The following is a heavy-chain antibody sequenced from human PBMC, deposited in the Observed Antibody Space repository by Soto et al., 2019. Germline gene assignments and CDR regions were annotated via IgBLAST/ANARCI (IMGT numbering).Heavy chain of an antibody. CDR1: EFTFSGRS. Sequence: EVQLVEAGGGLVQPGGSLRLSCAASEFTFSGRSVHWVRQAPGKGLVWVSGIDKVGTHSTYADSVEGRFTSSRDNAKNTVYLQMNNLRGDYTAVYYGDRGWCGQDVWGKGTTVTVSS. CDR2: IDKVGTHS. CDR3: DRGWCGQDV. D-gene: IGHD3-10*01. V-gene: IGHV3-74*01. J-gene: IGHJ6*03.